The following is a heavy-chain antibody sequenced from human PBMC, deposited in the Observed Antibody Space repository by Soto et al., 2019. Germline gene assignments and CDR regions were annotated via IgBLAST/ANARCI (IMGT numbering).Heavy chain of an antibody. V-gene: IGHV3-23*04. CDR1: GFSFSSHS. CDR3: AKGQLGVVMDV. D-gene: IGHD3-3*01. J-gene: IGHJ6*02. CDR2: LSGDGVTT. Sequence: LVESGGGLVQPGGSLRLSCAASGFSFSSHSMTWVRQAPGTGLEWVSSLSGDGVTTYYADSVKGPFIISRDNSKNTLYLQMDSLTVDDTAVYYCAKGQLGVVMDVWGQGTTVTVSS.